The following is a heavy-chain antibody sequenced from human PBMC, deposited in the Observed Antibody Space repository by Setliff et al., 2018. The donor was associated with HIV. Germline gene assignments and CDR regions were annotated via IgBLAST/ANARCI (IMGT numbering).Heavy chain of an antibody. V-gene: IGHV4-4*09. J-gene: IGHJ4*02. D-gene: IGHD2-2*01. CDR1: GAAIEDDD. CDR2: IYNSAST. Sequence: PSETLSLTCSVSGAAIEDDDWSWIRQPPGRGLEWIGYIYNSASTNYNPSLKSRVTISVDTSKKQFSLKLNSVTAADTAVYYCARLDCSSSSGFVDYWGQGTLVTVSS. CDR3: ARLDCSSSSGFVDY.